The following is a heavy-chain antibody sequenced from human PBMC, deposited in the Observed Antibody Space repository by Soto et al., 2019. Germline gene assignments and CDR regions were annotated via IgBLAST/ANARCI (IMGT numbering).Heavy chain of an antibody. CDR2: INHSGSP. CDR3: ARHVGDGEPYNWFDP. V-gene: IGHV4-34*01. Sequence: SETLSLTCAVYGGSFSGYYWSWIRQPPGKGLEWIGEINHSGSPNYNPSLKSRVNISVDTSKNQFSLKLSSVTAADTAVYYCARHVGDGEPYNWFDPWGQGTLVTVSS. J-gene: IGHJ5*02. CDR1: GGSFSGYY. D-gene: IGHD3-3*01.